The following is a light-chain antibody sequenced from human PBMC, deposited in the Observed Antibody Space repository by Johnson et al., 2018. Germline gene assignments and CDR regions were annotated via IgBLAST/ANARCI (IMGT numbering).Light chain of an antibody. CDR2: ENN. J-gene: IGLJ1*01. CDR1: SSNIGNNY. Sequence: QSVLTQPPSVSAAPGQKVTISCSGSSSNIGNNYVSWYQQLPGTAPKLLIYENNKRPSGIPDRFSGSKSGTSATLGITGLQTGDEAEYYCGTWDCSLSAGNVFGTGTKVTVL. V-gene: IGLV1-51*02. CDR3: GTWDCSLSAGNV.